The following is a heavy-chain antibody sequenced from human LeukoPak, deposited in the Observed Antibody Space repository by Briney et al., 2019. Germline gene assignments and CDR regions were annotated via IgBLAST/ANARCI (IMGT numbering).Heavy chain of an antibody. Sequence: GASVKVSCKASGGTFSSYAISWVRQAPGQGLEWMGRIIPILGIANYAQKFQGRVTITADKSTSTAYMELSSLRSEDTAVYYCARVPKYSSSWSDAFDIWGQGTMVTVSS. J-gene: IGHJ3*02. CDR3: ARVPKYSSSWSDAFDI. CDR1: GGTFSSYA. V-gene: IGHV1-69*04. CDR2: IIPILGIA. D-gene: IGHD6-13*01.